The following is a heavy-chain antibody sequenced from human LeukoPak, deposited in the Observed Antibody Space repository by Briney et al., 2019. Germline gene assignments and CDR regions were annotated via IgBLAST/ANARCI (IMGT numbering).Heavy chain of an antibody. CDR2: ISGSGGST. CDR1: GFTFSSYA. D-gene: IGHD5-18*01. Sequence: GGSLRLSCAASGFTFSSYAMSWVRQAPGKGLEWVSAISGSGGSTYYADSVKGRYTISRDNSKNTLYLQMNSLRAEDTAVYYCAKSHGYSYGWTFDYWGQGTLVTVSS. V-gene: IGHV3-23*01. J-gene: IGHJ4*02. CDR3: AKSHGYSYGWTFDY.